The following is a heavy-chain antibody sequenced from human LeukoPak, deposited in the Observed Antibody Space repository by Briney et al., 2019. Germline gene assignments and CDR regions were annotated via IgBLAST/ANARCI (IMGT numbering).Heavy chain of an antibody. D-gene: IGHD4-23*01. J-gene: IGHJ4*02. Sequence: QPGGSLRLSCAASGFTFSSYAMNWVRQAPGKGLEWVSGISGSAGSTYYAGSVKGRFTISRDNSKNTLYLQMNSLRAEDTALYYCARGGSYGGYHSYWGQGTLVTVSS. CDR1: GFTFSSYA. CDR3: ARGGSYGGYHSY. V-gene: IGHV3-23*01. CDR2: ISGSAGST.